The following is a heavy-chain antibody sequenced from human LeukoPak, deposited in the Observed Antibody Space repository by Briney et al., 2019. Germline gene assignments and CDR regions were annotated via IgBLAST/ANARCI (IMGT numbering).Heavy chain of an antibody. CDR1: VSTLSTYW. CDR2: IYYSGST. D-gene: IGHD3-9*01. CDR3: ARHVWLQPFDY. Sequence: PGGSLRLSCAASVSTLSTYWMSWIRQSPGKGLEWIGYIYYSGSTNYNPSLKSRVTISVDTSKNQFSLKLSSVTAADTAVYYCARHVWLQPFDYWGQGTLVTVSS. J-gene: IGHJ4*02. V-gene: IGHV4-59*08.